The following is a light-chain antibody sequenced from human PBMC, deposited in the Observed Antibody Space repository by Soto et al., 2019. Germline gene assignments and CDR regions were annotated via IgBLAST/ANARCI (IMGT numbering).Light chain of an antibody. J-gene: IGKJ5*01. V-gene: IGKV3-11*01. CDR1: QSVSSY. CDR2: DAS. CDR3: QQPRP. Sequence: LSLSAAAVSSSPGERAPLSCRASQSVSSYVAWYQQKPGQAPRLLIYDASNRATGIPARFSGSGSGTDFTLSISSLEPEDFAVYSCQQPRPFGQRTRPEI.